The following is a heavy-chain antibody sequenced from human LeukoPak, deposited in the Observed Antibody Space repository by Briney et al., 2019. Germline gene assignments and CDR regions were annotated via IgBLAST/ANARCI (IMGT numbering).Heavy chain of an antibody. CDR2: IYYSGST. CDR3: ARTNMVRGVRIGFDY. V-gene: IGHV4-39*01. CDR1: GGSISSSSYY. D-gene: IGHD3-10*01. J-gene: IGHJ4*02. Sequence: PSETLSLTCTVSGGSISSSSYYWGWIRQPPGKGLEWIGSIYYSGSTYYNPSLKSRVTISVDTSKNQFSLKLSSVTAADTAVYYCARTNMVRGVRIGFDYWGQGTLVTVSS.